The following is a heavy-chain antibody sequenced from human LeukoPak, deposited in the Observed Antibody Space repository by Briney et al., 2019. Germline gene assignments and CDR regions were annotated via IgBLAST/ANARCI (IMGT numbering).Heavy chain of an antibody. D-gene: IGHD2-8*01. CDR2: ISSSGTII. CDR3: ARAMTN. CDR1: GFTFSSYE. J-gene: IGHJ4*02. V-gene: IGHV3-48*03. Sequence: GGSLRLSCTASGFTFSSYEMNWVRQAPGKGLEWVSHISSSGTIIYYADSVKGRFTISRDNAKNSLYLQMNSLRAEDTAVYYCARAMTNWGQGTLVTVSS.